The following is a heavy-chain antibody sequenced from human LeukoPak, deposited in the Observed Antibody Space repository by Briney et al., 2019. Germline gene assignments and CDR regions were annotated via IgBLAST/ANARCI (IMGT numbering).Heavy chain of an antibody. CDR1: GGSFSGYY. J-gene: IGHJ5*02. V-gene: IGHV4-34*01. Sequence: PSETLSLTCAVYGGSFSGYYWSWIRQPPGKGLEWIGEINHSGSTNYNPSLKSRVTISVDTSKNQFSLKLSSVTAADTAVYYCARMALLRYFVWFNWFDPWGQGTLVTVSS. D-gene: IGHD3-9*01. CDR2: INHSGST. CDR3: ARMALLRYFVWFNWFDP.